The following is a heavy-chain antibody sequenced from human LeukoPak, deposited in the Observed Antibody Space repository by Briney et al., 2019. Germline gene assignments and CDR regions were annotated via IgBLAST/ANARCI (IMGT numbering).Heavy chain of an antibody. CDR3: ARGWSYYETTNWFDP. V-gene: IGHV3-33*01. D-gene: IGHD3-22*01. CDR2: IWYDGSNK. J-gene: IGHJ5*02. Sequence: GGSLRLSCAASGFTFSSYGMHWVRQAPGKGLEWVAVIWYDGSNKYYADSVKGRFTISRDNSKNTLYLQMNSPRAEDTAEYYCARGWSYYETTNWFDPWGQGTLVTVSS. CDR1: GFTFSSYG.